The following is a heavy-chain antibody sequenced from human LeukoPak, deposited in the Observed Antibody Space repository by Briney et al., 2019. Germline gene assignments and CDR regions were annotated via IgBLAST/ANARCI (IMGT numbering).Heavy chain of an antibody. V-gene: IGHV3-15*01. Sequence: PGGSLRLSCAASGFTFSNAWMSWVRQAPGKGLEWVGRIKSKTDGGTADYAAPVKGRFTISRDDSKNTLYLEMNSLKTEDTAMYYCTTDARDVVLVLAADAKDWYFDLWGRGTLVTVSS. CDR2: IKSKTDGGTA. CDR3: TTDARDVVLVLAADAKDWYFDL. CDR1: GFTFSNAW. D-gene: IGHD2-15*01. J-gene: IGHJ2*01.